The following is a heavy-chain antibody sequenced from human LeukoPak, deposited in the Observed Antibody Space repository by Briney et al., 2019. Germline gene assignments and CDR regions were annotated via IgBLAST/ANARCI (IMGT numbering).Heavy chain of an antibody. CDR2: TRNKANSYTT. CDR3: ARVVAYYDSSGFHFDY. D-gene: IGHD3-22*01. Sequence: GGSLRLSCAASGFTFSSYAMSWVRQAPGKGLEWVGRTRNKANSYTTEYAASVKGRFTISRDDSKNSLYLQMNSLKTEDTAVYYCARVVAYYDSSGFHFDYWGQGTLVTVSS. J-gene: IGHJ4*02. CDR1: GFTFSSYA. V-gene: IGHV3-72*01.